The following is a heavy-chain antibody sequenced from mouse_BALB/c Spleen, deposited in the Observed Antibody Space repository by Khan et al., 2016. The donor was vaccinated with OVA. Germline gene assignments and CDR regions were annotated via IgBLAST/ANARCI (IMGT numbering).Heavy chain of an antibody. CDR2: ISSGGDYT. Sequence: EVELVESGGDLVKPGGSLKLSCAASGFTFSSSGMSWVRQTPDKRLEWVATISSGGDYTYYPDSVKGRFTISRDNAKNTLYLQMSSLKSEETAMYYCASHLNGSFAYWGQGTLVTVSA. CDR1: GFTFSSSG. V-gene: IGHV5-6*01. CDR3: ASHLNGSFAY. J-gene: IGHJ3*01.